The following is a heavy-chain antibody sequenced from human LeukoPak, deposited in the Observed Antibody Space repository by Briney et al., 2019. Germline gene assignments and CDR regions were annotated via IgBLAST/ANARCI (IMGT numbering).Heavy chain of an antibody. CDR1: GSTFSSYA. CDR2: ISGSGGST. V-gene: IGHV3-23*01. Sequence: PGGSLRLSCAASGSTFSSYAMSWVRQAPGKGLEWVSTISGSGGSTYYADSVKGRFTISRDNSKNTLYLQMSSLRAEDTAVYYCAKGLQLLSFDYWGQGTLVTVSS. J-gene: IGHJ4*02. CDR3: AKGLQLLSFDY. D-gene: IGHD4-11*01.